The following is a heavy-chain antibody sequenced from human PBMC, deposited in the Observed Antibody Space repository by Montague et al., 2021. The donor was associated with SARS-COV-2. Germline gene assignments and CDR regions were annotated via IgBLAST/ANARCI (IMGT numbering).Heavy chain of an antibody. D-gene: IGHD3-3*01. Sequence: SETLSLTCTVSGGSISSSSYYWGWIRQPPGKGLEWIGSIYYSGSTYYNPSLKSRVTISVDTSKNQFSLKLSSVTAADTAVYYCASQTLGITIFGVVNGRWFDPWGQGTLGTGSS. CDR1: GGSISSSSYY. CDR3: ASQTLGITIFGVVNGRWFDP. V-gene: IGHV4-39*01. J-gene: IGHJ5*02. CDR2: IYYSGST.